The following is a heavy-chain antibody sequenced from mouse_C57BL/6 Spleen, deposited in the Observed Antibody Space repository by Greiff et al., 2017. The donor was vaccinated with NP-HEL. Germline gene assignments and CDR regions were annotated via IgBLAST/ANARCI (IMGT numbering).Heavy chain of an antibody. D-gene: IGHD1-1*01. CDR2: IYPGDGDT. CDR3: VIIYYYGSSPYFDV. J-gene: IGHJ1*03. Sequence: QVQLQQSGPELVKPGASVKISCKASGYAFSSSWMNWVKQRPGKGLEWIGRIYPGDGDTNYNGKFKGKATLTADKSSSTAYMQLSSLTSEDSAVYFCVIIYYYGSSPYFDVWGTGTTVTVSS. CDR1: GYAFSSSW. V-gene: IGHV1-82*01.